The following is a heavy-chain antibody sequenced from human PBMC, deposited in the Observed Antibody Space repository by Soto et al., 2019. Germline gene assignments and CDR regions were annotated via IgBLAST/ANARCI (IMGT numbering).Heavy chain of an antibody. CDR3: ARSTGGYIWGSYRSGDY. CDR1: GYTFTSYG. D-gene: IGHD3-16*02. J-gene: IGHJ4*02. Sequence: QVQLVQSGAEVKKPGASVKVSCKASGYTFTSYGISWVRQAPGQALEWMGWISAYNGNTNYAQKLQGRVTMTTDTSTSTAYMELRRLRSDDTAVYYCARSTGGYIWGSYRSGDYWGQGPLVTVSS. V-gene: IGHV1-18*01. CDR2: ISAYNGNT.